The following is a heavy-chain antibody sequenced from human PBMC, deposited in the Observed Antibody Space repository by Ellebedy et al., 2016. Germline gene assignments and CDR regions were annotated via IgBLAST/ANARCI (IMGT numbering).Heavy chain of an antibody. CDR3: ARDRGGTGDQQPFHY. CDR1: GGSISSYY. CDR2: IYYSGSS. Sequence: SETLSLTXTVSGGSISSYYWSWIRQPPGKGLEWIGYIYYSGSSDYNPSLKSRVTISVDKSKNQFSLKLSSVTAADTAVYYCARDRGGTGDQQPFHYWGQGTLVTVSS. J-gene: IGHJ4*02. D-gene: IGHD3-10*01. V-gene: IGHV4-59*12.